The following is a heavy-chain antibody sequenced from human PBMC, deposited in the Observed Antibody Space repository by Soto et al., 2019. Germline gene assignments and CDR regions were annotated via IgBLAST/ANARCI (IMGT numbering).Heavy chain of an antibody. J-gene: IGHJ6*02. CDR3: ARHYGDSLYYYGMDV. Sequence: SETLSLTCTVSGGSISSSSYYWGWIRQPPGKGLEWIGSIYYSGSTYYNPSLKSRVTISVDTSKNQFSLKLSSVTAADTAVYYCARHYGDSLYYYGMDVWGQGTTVTVSS. CDR2: IYYSGST. V-gene: IGHV4-39*01. CDR1: GGSISSSSYY. D-gene: IGHD4-17*01.